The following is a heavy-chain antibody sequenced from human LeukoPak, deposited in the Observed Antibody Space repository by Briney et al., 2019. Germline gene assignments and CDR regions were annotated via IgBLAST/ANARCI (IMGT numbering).Heavy chain of an antibody. CDR2: IYYISNT. V-gene: IGHV4-61*08. D-gene: IGHD1-26*01. CDR3: ARTQSQSGSYRYYFGY. J-gene: IGHJ4*02. Sequence: SETLSLTCTVSGSSVGSAGYYWSWIPQPPGGGLEWIGYIYYISNTNYNPSLKSRVPMSVDPSKNQFSLKLNSVTAADTAVYYGARTQSQSGSYRYYFGYWGQRTPVTVSS. CDR1: GSSVGSAGYY.